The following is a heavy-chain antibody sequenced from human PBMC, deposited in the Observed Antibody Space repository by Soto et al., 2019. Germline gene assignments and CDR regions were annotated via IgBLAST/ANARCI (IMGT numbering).Heavy chain of an antibody. CDR3: ARTKYSYSSSSSGNWFDP. D-gene: IGHD6-6*01. CDR1: GGSISSSSYY. Sequence: SETLALTCTDSGGSISSSSYYWGWIRQPPGKGLEWIGSIYYSGSTYYNPSLKSRVTISVDTSKNQFSLKLSSVTAADTAVYYCARTKYSYSSSSSGNWFDPWAREPWSPSPQ. V-gene: IGHV4-39*01. J-gene: IGHJ5*02. CDR2: IYYSGST.